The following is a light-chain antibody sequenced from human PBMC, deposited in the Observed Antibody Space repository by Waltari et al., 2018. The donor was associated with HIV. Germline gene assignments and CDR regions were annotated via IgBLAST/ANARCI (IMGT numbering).Light chain of an antibody. CDR3: QQYYGTPPT. CDR1: QSVLYSSNNKNY. J-gene: IGKJ1*01. V-gene: IGKV4-1*01. CDR2: WAS. Sequence: DIVMNQSPDSLAVSLGERATINCKYSQSVLYSSNNKNYLAWYQQKPGQPPKLLIYWASTRESGVPDRFSGSGSGTDFTLTISSLQAEDVAVYYCQQYYGTPPTFGQGTKVEIK.